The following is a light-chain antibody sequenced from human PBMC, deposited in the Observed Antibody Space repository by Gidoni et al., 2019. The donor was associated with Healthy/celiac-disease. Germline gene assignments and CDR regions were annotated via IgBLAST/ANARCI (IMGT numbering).Light chain of an antibody. CDR3: VAWDDSLNGVV. J-gene: IGLJ2*01. CDR1: SSNIGSNT. V-gene: IGLV1-44*01. CDR2: SNN. Sequence: QSVLTQPPSASGTPGQRVPISCSGSSSNIGSNTVNWYQQLPGTAPKLLIYSNNQRPSGVPDRFSGSKSGTSASLAISGLQSEDEADYYCVAWDDSLNGVVFGGGTKLTVL.